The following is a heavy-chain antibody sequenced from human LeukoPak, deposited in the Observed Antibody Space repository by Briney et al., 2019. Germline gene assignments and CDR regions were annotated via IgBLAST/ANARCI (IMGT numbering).Heavy chain of an antibody. CDR1: GSKFGDYA. V-gene: IGHV3-9*01. J-gene: IGHJ4*02. D-gene: IGHD3-10*01. CDR2: ISWNCGVI. Sequence: GRSLRLSCAASGSKFGDYAKHWVRQAPRKGLEWVSGISWNCGVIYYGDSVKGRFTHSRDHAKSSLFQQMISLRVEDTALYYCGKVRLRGSDSNLAIEYWGQGTLVSVCS. CDR3: GKVRLRGSDSNLAIEY.